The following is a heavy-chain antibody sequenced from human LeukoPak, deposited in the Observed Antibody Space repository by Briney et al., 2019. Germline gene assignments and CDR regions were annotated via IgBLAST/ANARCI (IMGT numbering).Heavy chain of an antibody. CDR1: GGSFSGYY. Sequence: SETLSLTCAVYGGSFSGYYWSWIRQPPGKGLEWIGEINHRGSTNYNPSLKSRVTISVDTSKNQFSLKLSSVTAADTAVYYCARGRRYSSSGYFQHWGQGTLVTVSS. J-gene: IGHJ1*01. CDR3: ARGRRYSSSGYFQH. D-gene: IGHD6-6*01. CDR2: INHRGST. V-gene: IGHV4-34*01.